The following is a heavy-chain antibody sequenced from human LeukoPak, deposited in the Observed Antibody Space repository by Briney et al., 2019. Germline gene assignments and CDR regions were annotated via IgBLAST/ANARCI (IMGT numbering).Heavy chain of an antibody. Sequence: GGSLRLSCTASGFTLSRFAMHWVRQAPGKGLEWLGHMSDDGSEKHYVDSVRGRFTISRDPSKNTLYLEMTSLRTEDTAVYYCAREADSGYYRTVDYWGLGTMVTVS. CDR3: AREADSGYYRTVDY. J-gene: IGHJ4*02. CDR2: MSDDGSEK. CDR1: GFTLSRFA. D-gene: IGHD2-15*01. V-gene: IGHV3-30-3*01.